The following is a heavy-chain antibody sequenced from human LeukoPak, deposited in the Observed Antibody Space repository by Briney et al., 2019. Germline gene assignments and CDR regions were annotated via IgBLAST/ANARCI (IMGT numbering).Heavy chain of an antibody. V-gene: IGHV3-30*02. J-gene: IGHJ4*02. Sequence: GGSLRLSCAASGFTFSSYGMHWVRQAPGKGLEWVAIIRYDGSNKYYADSVKGRFTISRDNSKNTLHLQMNSLRAEDTAVYYCANAEVATTRFEYWGQGTLVTVSS. CDR1: GFTFSSYG. CDR2: IRYDGSNK. D-gene: IGHD5-24*01. CDR3: ANAEVATTRFEY.